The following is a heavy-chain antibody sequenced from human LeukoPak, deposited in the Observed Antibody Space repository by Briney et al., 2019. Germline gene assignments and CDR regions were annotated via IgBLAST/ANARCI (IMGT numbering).Heavy chain of an antibody. V-gene: IGHV3-48*02. CDR2: ISGDSSTI. CDR3: ARDRPVVGAIDF. CDR1: GFNFRNYA. J-gene: IGHJ4*02. Sequence: GGSLRLSCGASGFNFRNYAMIWVRPAPGKGLEWISFISGDSSTIFLADSVKGRFTTSRDNAQNSLYLQMNSLRDEDTAIYYCARDRPVVGAIDFWGQGTLVTVSS. D-gene: IGHD1-26*01.